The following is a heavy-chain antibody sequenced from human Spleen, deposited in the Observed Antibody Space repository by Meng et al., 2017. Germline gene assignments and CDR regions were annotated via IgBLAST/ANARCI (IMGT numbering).Heavy chain of an antibody. J-gene: IGHJ4*02. V-gene: IGHV3-21*01. CDR3: ARGISYYYDSSGYLFY. D-gene: IGHD3-22*01. CDR2: ISSSSSYI. Sequence: GGSLRLSCAASGFTFSSYSMNWVRQAPGKGLEWVSSISSSSSYIYYADSVKGRFTISRDNAKNSLYLQMNSLRAEDTAVYYCARGISYYYDSSGYLFYWGQGTLVTVSS. CDR1: GFTFSSYS.